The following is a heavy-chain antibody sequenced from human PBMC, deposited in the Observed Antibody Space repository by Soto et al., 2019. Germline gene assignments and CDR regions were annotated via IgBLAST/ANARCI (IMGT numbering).Heavy chain of an antibody. D-gene: IGHD1-26*01. V-gene: IGHV2-5*01. Sequence: QITLKESGPSLVKPTETLTLTCTFSGFSIFTTGVGVGWVRQPPGKALEWLTVFFWNADERYNPSLKTRVTVAKDTSNDQVVLTMTNMGPGDTATYYCTQVYGSGSWGWYFHTWGQGNPVTVSS. CDR1: GFSIFTTGVG. CDR2: FFWNADE. CDR3: TQVYGSGSWGWYFHT. J-gene: IGHJ5*02.